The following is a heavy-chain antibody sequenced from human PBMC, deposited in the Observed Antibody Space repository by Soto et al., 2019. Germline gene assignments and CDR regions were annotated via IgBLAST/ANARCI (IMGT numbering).Heavy chain of an antibody. CDR3: ARASSVTTIYDY. CDR1: GFTVSTSY. V-gene: IGHV3-53*01. Sequence: EVHLVESGGGLVQPGGSLRLSCEVSGFTVSTSYISWVRQAPGKGLEWVSIIYSDGTTRYADSVRGRFTISRDSSKNTVYLQMNTLTTHDTAVYYCARASSVTTIYDYWGQGTLVTVAS. D-gene: IGHD5-12*01. J-gene: IGHJ4*02. CDR2: IYSDGTT.